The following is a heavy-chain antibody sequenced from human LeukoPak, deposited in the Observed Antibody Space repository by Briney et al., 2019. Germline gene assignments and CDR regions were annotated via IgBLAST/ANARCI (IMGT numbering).Heavy chain of an antibody. CDR2: ISAYNGNT. D-gene: IGHD1-26*01. J-gene: IGHJ4*02. Sequence: ASVKVSCKASGYTFTSYGISWVRQAPGQGLEWMGWISAYNGNTNYAQKLQGRVTMTIDTSTSTAYMELRSLRSDDTAVYYCARDWVGAPPFDYWGQGTLVTVSS. V-gene: IGHV1-18*01. CDR3: ARDWVGAPPFDY. CDR1: GYTFTSYG.